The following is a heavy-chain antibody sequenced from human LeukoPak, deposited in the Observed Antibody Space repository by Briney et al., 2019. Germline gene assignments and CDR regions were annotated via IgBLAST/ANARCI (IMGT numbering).Heavy chain of an antibody. CDR1: GFTFSSYW. CDR3: ARPGRVPDGPVYYYYGMDV. J-gene: IGHJ6*02. V-gene: IGHV3-7*01. D-gene: IGHD3-16*01. Sequence: GGSLRLSCAASGFTFSSYWMTWVRQAPGKALEWVATIKQDGSEKHYVDSVKGRLIISRDNAKSSLYLQMNSLRAEDTAVYYCARPGRVPDGPVYYYYGMDVWGQGTTVIVSS. CDR2: IKQDGSEK.